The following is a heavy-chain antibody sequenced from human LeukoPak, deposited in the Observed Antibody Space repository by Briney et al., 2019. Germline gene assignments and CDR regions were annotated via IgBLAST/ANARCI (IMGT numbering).Heavy chain of an antibody. J-gene: IGHJ3*02. D-gene: IGHD3-9*01. V-gene: IGHV3-9*01. Sequence: GGSLRLSCAASGFSFDDYGMFWVRQVPGKGLEWVSGISWNGGRIGYADSVKGRFTISRDNAKNSLYLQMNSLRVEDTAVYYCARHRLIDILTGYYEEAFDIWGQGTMVTVSS. CDR2: ISWNGGRI. CDR3: ARHRLIDILTGYYEEAFDI. CDR1: GFSFDDYG.